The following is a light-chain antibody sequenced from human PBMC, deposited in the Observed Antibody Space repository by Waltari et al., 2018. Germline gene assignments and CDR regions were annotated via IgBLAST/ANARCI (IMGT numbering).Light chain of an antibody. Sequence: EIVLTQSPATLSLSPGETATLSCRASQSIRTYLGLYQQKPGQAPRLLLFDASSRATGIPARFRGTGSGTDFTLTVSDLEPEDFGIYYCQQRSIWPYTFGQGTRLEIK. J-gene: IGKJ2*01. V-gene: IGKV3-11*01. CDR2: DAS. CDR1: QSIRTY. CDR3: QQRSIWPYT.